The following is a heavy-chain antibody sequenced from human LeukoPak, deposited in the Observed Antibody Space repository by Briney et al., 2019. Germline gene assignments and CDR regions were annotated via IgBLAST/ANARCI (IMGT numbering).Heavy chain of an antibody. CDR3: AKLWESGVTTTNFDY. CDR1: GFTFSSYG. V-gene: IGHV3-30*18. D-gene: IGHD4-17*01. CDR2: ISYDGSNK. J-gene: IGHJ4*02. Sequence: PGRSLRLSCAASGFTFSSYGMHWVRQAPGKGLEWVAVISYDGSNKYYADSVKGRFTISRDNSKNTLYLQMNSLRAEDTAVYYCAKLWESGVTTTNFDYWGQGTLVTVSS.